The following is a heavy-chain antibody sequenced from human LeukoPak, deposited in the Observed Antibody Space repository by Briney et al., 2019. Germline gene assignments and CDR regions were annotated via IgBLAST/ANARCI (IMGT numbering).Heavy chain of an antibody. CDR2: INPNSGGT. Sequence: PGASVKVSCKASGYTSTGYYMHWVRQAPGQGLEWMGWINPNSGGTNYAQKFQGRVTMTRDTSISTAYMELSRLRSDDTAVYYCARVRLRVYGSGPYYFDYWGQGTLVTVSS. J-gene: IGHJ4*02. CDR3: ARVRLRVYGSGPYYFDY. D-gene: IGHD3-10*01. CDR1: GYTSTGYY. V-gene: IGHV1-2*02.